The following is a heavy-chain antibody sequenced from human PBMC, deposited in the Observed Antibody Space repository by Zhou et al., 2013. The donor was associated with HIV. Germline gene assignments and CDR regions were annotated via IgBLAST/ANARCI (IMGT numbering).Heavy chain of an antibody. CDR2: INPSGGST. D-gene: IGHD3-10*01. V-gene: IGHV1-46*01. CDR3: ARDLNRVSMGTFDS. CDR1: GYTFTDYL. J-gene: IGHJ4*02. Sequence: QVQLVQSGADVKKPGASVKVSCKASGYTFTDYLIHWVRQAPGQGLEWMGIINPSGGSTNYAQSFQGRVSMTRTTSTSVVSLVLRSLRSQDTAMYYCARDLNRVSMGTFDSWGQGTLVTVSA.